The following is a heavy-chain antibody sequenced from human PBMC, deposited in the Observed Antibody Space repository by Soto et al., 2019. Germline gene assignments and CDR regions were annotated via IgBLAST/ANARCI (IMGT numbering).Heavy chain of an antibody. D-gene: IGHD3-10*01. J-gene: IGHJ4*02. CDR2: IYYSGST. Sequence: QVQLQEWGRGLVKPSEPLSLTCTVSGGSISSYYWSWIRQPPGKGLAWIGYIYYSGSTNYNPPLKSRVTISVDTPKHQFALKLRSVPAVDTAVYYSARYGSGSYSFDYWRQGTLVTVSS. CDR3: ARYGSGSYSFDY. CDR1: GGSISSYY. V-gene: IGHV4-59*01.